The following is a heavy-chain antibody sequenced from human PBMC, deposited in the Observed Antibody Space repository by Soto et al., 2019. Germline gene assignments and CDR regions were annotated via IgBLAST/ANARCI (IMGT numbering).Heavy chain of an antibody. J-gene: IGHJ5*02. Sequence: EVHLLESGGNLVQPGMSLRLSCAASGFIFSDYAMTWVRQAPGKGLEWVSTISGTRGRHRNTFYTASVKGRFTVTRDNSRNTLFLEMNSVRVEDTAVYYCAKTMARVGGYVLNWLAPWGQGTLVTVSS. V-gene: IGHV3-23*01. CDR1: GFIFSDYA. CDR2: ISGTRGRHRNT. CDR3: AKTMARVGGYVLNWLAP. D-gene: IGHD6-25*01.